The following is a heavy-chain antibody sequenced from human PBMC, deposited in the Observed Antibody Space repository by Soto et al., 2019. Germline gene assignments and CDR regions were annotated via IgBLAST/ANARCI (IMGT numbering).Heavy chain of an antibody. D-gene: IGHD3-9*01. J-gene: IGHJ6*02. CDR3: ARSPYDILTGLYYGMDV. Sequence: GESLKISCKGSGYSFTSYGISWVRQAPGQGLEWMGMISANSGSTNYAQKLQGRVTMTRDTSTSTVYMELSSLRSEDTAVYYCARSPYDILTGLYYGMDVWGQGTMVTVSS. CDR2: ISANSGST. V-gene: IGHV1-18*01. CDR1: GYSFTSYG.